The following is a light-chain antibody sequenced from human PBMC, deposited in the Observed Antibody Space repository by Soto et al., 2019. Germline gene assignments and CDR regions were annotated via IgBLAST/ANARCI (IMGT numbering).Light chain of an antibody. CDR1: HSVSSSY. CDR3: QQHSNWPLT. CDR2: GAS. Sequence: EIVLTQSPGTLSLSPGERATLSCRASHSVSSSYLAWYQQKPGQAPRLLIYGASSRATGLPDRFSGSGSGTDLTLTISRLEPEDFAVYYCQQHSNWPLTFGGGTKVEIK. V-gene: IGKV3D-20*02. J-gene: IGKJ4*01.